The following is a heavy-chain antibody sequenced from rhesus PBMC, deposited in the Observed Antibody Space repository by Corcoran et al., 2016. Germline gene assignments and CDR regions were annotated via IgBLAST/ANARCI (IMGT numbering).Heavy chain of an antibody. Sequence: QVQLVQSGAEIKQPGASVKLSCKASGYTFTSYYMHWVRQAPGQGLEWIGLISPYKGNKGYAQNFQGRVTITTDTSTSTGYMELSSLRSEDTAVYYCTRALNTVDLFDYWGQGVLVTVSS. J-gene: IGHJ4*01. V-gene: IGHV1-1*01. CDR1: GYTFTSYY. CDR3: TRALNTVDLFDY. D-gene: IGHD4-23*01. CDR2: ISPYKGNK.